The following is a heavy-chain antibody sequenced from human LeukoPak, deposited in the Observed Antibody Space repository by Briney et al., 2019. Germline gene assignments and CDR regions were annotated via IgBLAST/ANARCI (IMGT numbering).Heavy chain of an antibody. CDR2: VYYSGST. J-gene: IGHJ6*02. V-gene: IGHV4-30-4*07. CDR3: AREGGYHDGSGSWSHHYAMDV. D-gene: IGHD3-10*01. Sequence: SQTLSLTCAVSGGSISSGGYSWSWIRQPPGKGLEWIGYVYYSGSTNYNPSLNPRIPISLATSNNPFSLNLRSVAAPDTAVYYCAREGGYHDGSGSWSHHYAMDVWGQGTTVTVSS. CDR1: GGSISSGGYS.